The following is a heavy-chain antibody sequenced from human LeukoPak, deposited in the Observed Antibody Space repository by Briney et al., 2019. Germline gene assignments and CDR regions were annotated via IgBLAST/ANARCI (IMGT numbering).Heavy chain of an antibody. CDR3: ARVDTAMVRALFDY. V-gene: IGHV1-18*01. CDR2: ISAYNGNT. D-gene: IGHD5-18*01. Sequence: GASVKVSCKASGYTFTSYGISWVRQAPGQGLEWVGWISAYNGNTNYAQKLQGRVTMTTDTSTSTAYMELSRLRSDDTAVYYCARVDTAMVRALFDYWGQGTLVTVSS. J-gene: IGHJ4*02. CDR1: GYTFTSYG.